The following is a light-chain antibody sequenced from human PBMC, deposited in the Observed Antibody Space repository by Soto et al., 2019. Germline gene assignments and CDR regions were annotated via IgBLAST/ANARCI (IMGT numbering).Light chain of an antibody. Sequence: DIQMTQSPSSLSASVGDRVTITCRASQGINNYLAWYQQKPGQLPKLLIQAASTLLSGVPPRFSGSKSGTEFTLTISSLQPEDVATYYCQKYNSAPFTFGPGTKVDIK. CDR2: AAS. CDR3: QKYNSAPFT. V-gene: IGKV1-27*01. J-gene: IGKJ3*01. CDR1: QGINNY.